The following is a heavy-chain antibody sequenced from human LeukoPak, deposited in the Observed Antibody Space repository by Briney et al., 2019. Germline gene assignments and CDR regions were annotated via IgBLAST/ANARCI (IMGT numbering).Heavy chain of an antibody. Sequence: ASVKVSCKASGYTFTIYGISWVREAPGQGLEWMGIISPSGGRTSYAQKFPGRVTMARDTSTSTVYMELSSLKSEDTAVYYCASRGYFSSSSWLGDYWGQGTLVTVSS. CDR2: ISPSGGRT. CDR3: ASRGYFSSSSWLGDY. V-gene: IGHV1-46*01. CDR1: GYTFTIYG. J-gene: IGHJ4*02. D-gene: IGHD6-13*01.